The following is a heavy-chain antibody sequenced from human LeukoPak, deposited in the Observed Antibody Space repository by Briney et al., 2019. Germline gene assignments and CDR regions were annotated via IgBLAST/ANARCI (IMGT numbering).Heavy chain of an antibody. D-gene: IGHD5-12*01. CDR3: ARDLSGPLDY. CDR2: IYSGGST. J-gene: IGHJ4*02. CDR1: GFTVSHNY. Sequence: GGSLRLSCAASGFTVSHNYMSWVRQAPGKGLEWVSVIYSGGSTNYADSVKGRFTISRDNSKNTLYLQMNSLRAEDTAVYYCARDLSGPLDYWGQGTLVTVSS. V-gene: IGHV3-66*01.